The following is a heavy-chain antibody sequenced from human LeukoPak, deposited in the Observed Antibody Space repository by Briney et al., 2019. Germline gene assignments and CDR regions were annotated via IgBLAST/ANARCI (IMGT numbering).Heavy chain of an antibody. V-gene: IGHV3-30*02. CDR2: IRYDGTNK. CDR1: GFTFSNYG. Sequence: GGSPRLSCAASGFTFSNYGMHWVRQAPGKGLEWVAFIRYDGTNKYSADSVKGRFTISRDNSKNTLYLQMNSLRAEDTAVYYCAKDKIWGEDYFDYWGQGTLVTVSS. D-gene: IGHD3-16*01. CDR3: AKDKIWGEDYFDY. J-gene: IGHJ4*02.